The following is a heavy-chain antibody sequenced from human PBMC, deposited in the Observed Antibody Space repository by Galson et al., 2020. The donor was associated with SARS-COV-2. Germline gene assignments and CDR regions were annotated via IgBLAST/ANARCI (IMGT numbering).Heavy chain of an antibody. CDR3: ARDSSGEGYYYGMDV. Sequence: GESLKISCAASGFTFSTYPMHWVRQAPGKGLEWVAVISYDGINKQYADSVKGRFTISRDNSKNTVHLQMTSLRPEDTALYYCARDSSGEGYYYGMDVWGQGTTVTVSS. V-gene: IGHV3-30-3*01. J-gene: IGHJ6*02. CDR2: ISYDGINK. CDR1: GFTFSTYP. D-gene: IGHD7-27*01.